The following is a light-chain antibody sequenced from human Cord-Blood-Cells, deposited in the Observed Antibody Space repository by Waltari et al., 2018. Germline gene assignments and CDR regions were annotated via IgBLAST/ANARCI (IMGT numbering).Light chain of an antibody. Sequence: DIHMTQSPPTLSPSVGDRLTLTCGPSQIISSWLAWIPPKTGKAPKLLTYKASSLESGVPSRFRGSGSGTEFTLTISSLQPDDFATYDCQQYNSYPYTFGQGTKLEIK. V-gene: IGKV1-5*03. CDR3: QQYNSYPYT. CDR1: QIISSW. J-gene: IGKJ2*01. CDR2: KAS.